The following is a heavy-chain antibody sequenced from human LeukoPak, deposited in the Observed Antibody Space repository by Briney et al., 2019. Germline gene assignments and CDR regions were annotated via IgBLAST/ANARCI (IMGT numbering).Heavy chain of an antibody. Sequence: ASVKVSCKASGYTFTDYFMNWMRQAPGQRLEWMGWINAGNGNTKYSQKLQGRVTITRDTSSSTAYMQLSSLRSEDTAVYYCARDGPDGPMGAFDIWGQGTMVTVSS. D-gene: IGHD3-10*01. J-gene: IGHJ3*02. CDR2: INAGNGNT. CDR3: ARDGPDGPMGAFDI. CDR1: GYTFTDYF. V-gene: IGHV1/OR15-3*02.